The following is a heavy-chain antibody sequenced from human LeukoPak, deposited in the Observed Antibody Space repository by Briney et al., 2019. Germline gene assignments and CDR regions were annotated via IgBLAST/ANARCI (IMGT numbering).Heavy chain of an antibody. Sequence: SGGSLRLSCAASGFTFDDYAMHWVRQAPGKGLEWVSLISGDGGSTYYADSVKGRFTISRDNSKNSLYLQMNSLRTEDTALYYCAKAPPGYSSGSRIYYYYGMDVWGQGTTVTVSS. CDR3: AKAPPGYSSGSRIYYYYGMDV. CDR2: ISGDGGST. CDR1: GFTFDDYA. D-gene: IGHD6-19*01. V-gene: IGHV3-43*02. J-gene: IGHJ6*02.